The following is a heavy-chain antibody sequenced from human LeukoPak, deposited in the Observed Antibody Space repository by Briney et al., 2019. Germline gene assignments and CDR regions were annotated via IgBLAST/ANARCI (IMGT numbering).Heavy chain of an antibody. Sequence: SETLSLTCTVSGGSISSSSYYWRWIRQPPGKGLEWIGCIYYSGSTYYNPSLKSRVTISVDTSKNQFSLKLSSVTAADTAVYYCARQAYDFWSQPNWFDPWGQGTLVTVSS. CDR3: ARQAYDFWSQPNWFDP. CDR1: GGSISSSSYY. V-gene: IGHV4-39*01. CDR2: IYYSGST. J-gene: IGHJ5*02. D-gene: IGHD3-3*01.